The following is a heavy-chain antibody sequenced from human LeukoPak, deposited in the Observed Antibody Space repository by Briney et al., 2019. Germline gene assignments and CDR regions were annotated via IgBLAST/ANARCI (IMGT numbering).Heavy chain of an antibody. D-gene: IGHD3-10*01. CDR3: ASLRDFFASGSYYKGGYFDH. CDR2: ITGSGNSI. J-gene: IGHJ4*02. Sequence: GGSLRLSCVASGFTFSDHYMGWVRQAPGKGLEWISYITGSGNSINYADSVKGRITISRDNAEDSLYLQMNNLRADDTAVYYCASLRDFFASGSYYKGGYFDHWGQGTLVTVSS. V-gene: IGHV3-11*01. CDR1: GFTFSDHY.